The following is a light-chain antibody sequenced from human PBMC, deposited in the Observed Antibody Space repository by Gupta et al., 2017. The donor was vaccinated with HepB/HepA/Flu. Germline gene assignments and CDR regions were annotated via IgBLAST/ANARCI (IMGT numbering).Light chain of an antibody. CDR1: QSVSND. CDR3: QQYKNSLPPT. Sequence: EIVMTQPPAALSVSPGDSATLSCRARQSVSNDLASSQHTPGQSPGLLLHGQSTTATGTPARFSATGFRTEFTRTISSLHSEDFAVYCFQQYKNSLPPTFGGGTKVEIK. J-gene: IGKJ4*01. V-gene: IGKV3-15*01. CDR2: GQS.